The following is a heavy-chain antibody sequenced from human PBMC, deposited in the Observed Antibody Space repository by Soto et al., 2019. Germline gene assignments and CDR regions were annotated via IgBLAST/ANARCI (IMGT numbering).Heavy chain of an antibody. CDR3: ARGHRYDFWSGYYTEVDY. D-gene: IGHD3-3*01. CDR1: GRTFSSYA. V-gene: IGHV1-69*13. Sequence: SVRVSCKGSGRTFSSYAISWVRQAPGQGLEWMGGIIPIFGTANYAQKFQGRVTITADESTSTAYMELSSLRSEDTAVYYCARGHRYDFWSGYYTEVDYWGQGTLVTVSS. J-gene: IGHJ4*02. CDR2: IIPIFGTA.